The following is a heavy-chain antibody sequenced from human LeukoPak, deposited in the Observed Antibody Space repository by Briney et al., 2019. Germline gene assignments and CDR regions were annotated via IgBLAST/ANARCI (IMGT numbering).Heavy chain of an antibody. Sequence: GRSLRLSCAASGFTFSSYAMHWVRQAPGKGLEWVAVISYDGSNKYYADPVKGRFTISRDNSKNTLYLQMNSLRAEDTAVYYCASGEQGKEIDYWGQGPLVTVSS. V-gene: IGHV3-30*04. CDR3: ASGEQGKEIDY. D-gene: IGHD5-24*01. CDR1: GFTFSSYA. CDR2: ISYDGSNK. J-gene: IGHJ4*02.